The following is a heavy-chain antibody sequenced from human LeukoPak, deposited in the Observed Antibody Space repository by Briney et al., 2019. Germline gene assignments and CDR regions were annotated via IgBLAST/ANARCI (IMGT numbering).Heavy chain of an antibody. J-gene: IGHJ4*02. CDR2: ISTAGDT. Sequence: GGSLRLSCAASGFTFSRYDMHWVRQVTGKGLEWVSAISTAGDTYYPGSVKGRFTVSRDNPKNTLYVQMSSLRAEDTAVYYCARGRGADYGGNSGYFDYWGQGTLVTVSS. D-gene: IGHD4-23*01. CDR1: GFTFSRYD. CDR3: ARGRGADYGGNSGYFDY. V-gene: IGHV3-13*01.